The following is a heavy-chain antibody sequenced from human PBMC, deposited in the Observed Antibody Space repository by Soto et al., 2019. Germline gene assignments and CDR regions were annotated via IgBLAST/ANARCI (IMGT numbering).Heavy chain of an antibody. D-gene: IGHD6-19*01. V-gene: IGHV1-69*08. J-gene: IGHJ3*02. CDR1: GGTVSIYS. CDR3: TVSSWPGEVFAI. Sequence: QVQLVQSGTEVKKPGSSVKVSCKDSGGTVSIYSLFWVRQAPGQGLQWMGRIIPMLGTRNYAQRFQDRVTNTTYKTSATAPRELSSLRSEETALYYCTVSSWPGEVFAIWGQGTMVIVSS. CDR2: IIPMLGTR.